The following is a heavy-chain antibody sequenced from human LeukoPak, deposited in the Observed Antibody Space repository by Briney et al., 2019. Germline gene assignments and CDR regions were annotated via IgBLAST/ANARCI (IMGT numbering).Heavy chain of an antibody. Sequence: PGGSLRLSCAASGFTFSSYAMSWVRQAPGKGLEWVSAISGSGGSTYYADSVKGRFTISRDNSKNTAYLQMNSLRAEDTAVYYCAKSRGDDFWSGYSYYFDYWGQGTLVTVSS. V-gene: IGHV3-23*01. D-gene: IGHD3-3*01. CDR1: GFTFSSYA. CDR3: AKSRGDDFWSGYSYYFDY. J-gene: IGHJ4*02. CDR2: ISGSGGST.